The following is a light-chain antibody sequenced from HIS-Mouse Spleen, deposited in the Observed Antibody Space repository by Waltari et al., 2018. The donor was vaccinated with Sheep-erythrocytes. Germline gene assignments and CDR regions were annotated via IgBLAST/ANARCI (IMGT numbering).Light chain of an antibody. CDR2: DVS. CDR1: SRDVGGYNS. Sequence: QSALTQPRSVSGSPGQSVTISCTGTSRDVGGYNSVSWYQQHPGKAPKPMIYDVSKRPSGVPDRFSGSKSGNTASLTISGLQAEDEADYYCCSYAGSYNHVFATGTKVTVL. CDR3: CSYAGSYNHV. V-gene: IGLV2-11*01. J-gene: IGLJ1*01.